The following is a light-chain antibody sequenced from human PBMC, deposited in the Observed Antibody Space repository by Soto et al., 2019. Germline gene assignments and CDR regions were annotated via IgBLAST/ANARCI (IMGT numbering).Light chain of an antibody. CDR2: AAS. J-gene: IGKJ3*01. CDR3: QQSYSTPFT. Sequence: DIQMTQSPSSLSASVGDSVTITCRASQSISNYLIWYQQKPGKAPKLLVYAASSLQSGVPSRFSGSGSGTDITLTISSLQPEDFATYYCQQSYSTPFTFGPGTKVHIK. V-gene: IGKV1-39*01. CDR1: QSISNY.